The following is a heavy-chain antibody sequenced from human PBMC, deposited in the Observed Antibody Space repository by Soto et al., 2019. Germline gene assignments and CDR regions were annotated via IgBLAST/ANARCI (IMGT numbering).Heavy chain of an antibody. CDR3: TRGDRGMDV. CDR2: INHGGST. J-gene: IGHJ6*02. V-gene: IGHV4-34*01. Sequence: QVQLHQWGAGLLKPLETLSLTCGVYGGSLSGYYWSWIRQPPGKGLEWIGEINHGGSTNYNPSLKSRVTISIDTSKNQLSLKLSSLTAADTAVYYCTRGDRGMDVWGQGTTVTASS. CDR1: GGSLSGYY.